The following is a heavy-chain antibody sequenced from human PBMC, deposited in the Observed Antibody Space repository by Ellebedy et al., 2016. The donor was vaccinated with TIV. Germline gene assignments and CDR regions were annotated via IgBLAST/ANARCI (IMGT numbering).Heavy chain of an antibody. D-gene: IGHD4-17*01. CDR2: ISAYNGNT. J-gene: IGHJ3*02. Sequence: ASVKVSXKASGYTFTSYYMHWVRQAPGQGLEWMGWISAYNGNTNYAQKLQGRVTMTTDTSTSTAYMELRSLRSDDTAVYYCARGSDYGDYAYAFDIWGQGTMVTVSS. CDR3: ARGSDYGDYAYAFDI. CDR1: GYTFTSYY. V-gene: IGHV1-18*04.